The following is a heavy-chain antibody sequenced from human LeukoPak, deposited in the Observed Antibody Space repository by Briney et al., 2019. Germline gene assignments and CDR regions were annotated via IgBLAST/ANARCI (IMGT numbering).Heavy chain of an antibody. CDR2: IYYSGST. CDR1: GGSISSYY. J-gene: IGHJ4*02. CDR3: TRSTGYRSFDY. V-gene: IGHV4-59*01. D-gene: IGHD3-9*01. Sequence: PSETLSLTCTVSGGSISSYYWSWIRQPPGKGLEWIGYIYYSGSTNYNPSLKSRVTISVDTSKNQFSLKLSSVTAADTAVYYCTRSTGYRSFDYWGQGTLVTVSS.